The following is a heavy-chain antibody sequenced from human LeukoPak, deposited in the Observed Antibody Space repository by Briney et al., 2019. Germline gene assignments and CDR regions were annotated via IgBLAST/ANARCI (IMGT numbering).Heavy chain of an antibody. V-gene: IGHV3-53*01. CDR3: ARHSNVFWSGYYTFDY. J-gene: IGHJ4*02. CDR2: IYSGGST. D-gene: IGHD3-3*01. CDR1: GFTVSSNY. Sequence: GGSLRLSCAASGFTVSSNYMSWVRQAPGKGLEWVSVIYSGGSTYYADSVKGRFTISRDNSKNTLYLQMNSLRAEDTAVYYCARHSNVFWSGYYTFDYWGQGTLVTVSS.